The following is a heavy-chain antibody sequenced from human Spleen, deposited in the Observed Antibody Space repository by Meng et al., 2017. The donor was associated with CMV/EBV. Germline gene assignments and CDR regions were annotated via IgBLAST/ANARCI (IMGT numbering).Heavy chain of an antibody. CDR2: ISGYSGNT. V-gene: IGHV1-18*01. CDR1: GYTFNSHD. J-gene: IGHJ6*02. Sequence: ASVKVSCKASGYTFNSHDISWVRQAPGQGLEWMGWISGYSGNTNYAQNFQGRVTMTADTSTNTAYMELRSLRSDDTAVYYCARGGANWADYYYYYGMDVWGQGTTVTVSS. D-gene: IGHD7-27*01. CDR3: ARGGANWADYYYYYGMDV.